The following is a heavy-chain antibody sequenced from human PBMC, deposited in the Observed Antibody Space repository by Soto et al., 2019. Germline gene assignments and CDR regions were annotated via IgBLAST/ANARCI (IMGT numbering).Heavy chain of an antibody. D-gene: IGHD6-13*01. V-gene: IGHV5-51*01. J-gene: IGHJ3*02. CDR2: IYPSDSDT. Sequence: PGESLKISCKGSGYSFTSYWIGWVRQMPGKGLEWMGIIYPSDSDTRYSPSFQGQVAISADKSISTAYLQWSSLKASDTAMYYCASHSSSWYDAFDIWGQGTMVTVSS. CDR3: ASHSSSWYDAFDI. CDR1: GYSFTSYW.